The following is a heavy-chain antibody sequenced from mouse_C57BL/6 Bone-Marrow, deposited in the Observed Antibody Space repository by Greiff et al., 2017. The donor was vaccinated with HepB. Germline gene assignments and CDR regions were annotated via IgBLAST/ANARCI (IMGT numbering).Heavy chain of an antibody. CDR1: GFTFSDYY. CDR2: INYDGSST. D-gene: IGHD2-3*01. CDR3: AREGDGLYYFDY. V-gene: IGHV5-16*01. Sequence: EVQLVESEGGLVQPGSSMKLACTASGFTFSDYYMAWVRQVPEKGLEWVANINYDGSSTYYLDSLKSRFIISRDNAKNILYLQMSSLKSEDTATYYCAREGDGLYYFDYWGQGTTLTVSS. J-gene: IGHJ2*01.